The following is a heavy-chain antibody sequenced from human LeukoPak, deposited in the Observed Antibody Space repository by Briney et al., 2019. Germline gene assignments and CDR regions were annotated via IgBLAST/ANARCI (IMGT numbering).Heavy chain of an antibody. Sequence: SETLSLTCAVSGGSISSYYWSWIRQPPGKGLEWIGYIYYSGSSNYNPSLKSRVTISVDTSKNQLSLKLSSVTAADTAVYYCARGYDFWSDYYFDYWGQGTLVTVSS. D-gene: IGHD3-3*01. CDR2: IYYSGSS. J-gene: IGHJ4*02. V-gene: IGHV4-59*01. CDR3: ARGYDFWSDYYFDY. CDR1: GGSISSYY.